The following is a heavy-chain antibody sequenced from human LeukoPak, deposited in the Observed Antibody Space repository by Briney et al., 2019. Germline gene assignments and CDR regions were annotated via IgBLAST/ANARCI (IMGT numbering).Heavy chain of an antibody. J-gene: IGHJ4*02. D-gene: IGHD3-10*01. CDR1: GYTFTGYY. Sequence: GASVKVSCKASGYTFTGYYMHWVRQAPGQGLEWMGWINPNGGGTTYAQKCQARVTMTTDTSISTAYIELGGLRYDDTAGYYCASVTGSGDYYDNWGQGTLVTVSS. CDR3: ASVTGSGDYYDN. V-gene: IGHV1-2*02. CDR2: INPNGGGT.